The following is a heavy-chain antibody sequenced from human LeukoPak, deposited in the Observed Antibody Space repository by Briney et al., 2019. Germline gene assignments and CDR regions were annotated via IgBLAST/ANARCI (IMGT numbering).Heavy chain of an antibody. J-gene: IGHJ4*02. CDR1: GITFSSSA. Sequence: GGSLRLSCAASGITFSSSAMNWVRQPPGKRPQWVSTVRGIGGDTYYADSMKGRFTISRDTSKNTLYLQMNSLRAEDTAVYYCATGTMVRGSNVDYWGQGTLVTVSS. V-gene: IGHV3-23*01. CDR3: ATGTMVRGSNVDY. CDR2: VRGIGGDT. D-gene: IGHD3-10*01.